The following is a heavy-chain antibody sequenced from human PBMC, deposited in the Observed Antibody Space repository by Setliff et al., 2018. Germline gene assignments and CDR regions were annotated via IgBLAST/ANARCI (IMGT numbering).Heavy chain of an antibody. CDR1: GGSFSAYY. J-gene: IGHJ5*02. D-gene: IGHD3-22*01. Sequence: LSLTCTVYGGSFSAYYWSWIRQPPGKGLEWIGEISHGGGTNYNPSLKSRVTISIDTSKNLFSLKLTSVTAADTAVYYCATGDVYDSSAFFSDWFDPWGQGTLGTVSS. V-gene: IGHV4-34*01. CDR3: ATGDVYDSSAFFSDWFDP. CDR2: ISHGGGT.